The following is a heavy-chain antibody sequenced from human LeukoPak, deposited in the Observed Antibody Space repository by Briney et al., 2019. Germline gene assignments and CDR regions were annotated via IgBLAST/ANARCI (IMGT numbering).Heavy chain of an antibody. J-gene: IGHJ4*02. CDR2: IHYSGST. Sequence: SETLSLTCSVSAASISSHYWSWIRQPPGKGLEWIGYIHYSGSTNCNPSLNSRVTISLNTSKNQFSLKLTSVTAADPAVYYCSRAGTGFNSPGAYWGQGTLVTVSS. CDR1: AASISSHY. V-gene: IGHV4-59*11. D-gene: IGHD1-14*01. CDR3: SRAGTGFNSPGAY.